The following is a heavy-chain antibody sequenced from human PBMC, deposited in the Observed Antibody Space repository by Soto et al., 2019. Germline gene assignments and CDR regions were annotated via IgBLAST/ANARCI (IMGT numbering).Heavy chain of an antibody. CDR1: GFTSRSFT. J-gene: IGHJ5*02. Sequence: GASLKISCAASGFTSRSFTMNWVRQAPGKGLEWVSTISSTSAYIYYTDALRGRFTISRDNAKNSLHLQMNSLRAADTAVYYCTRDASRDSSARGWFDPWGPGTLVTV. CDR2: ISSTSAYI. V-gene: IGHV3-21*01. CDR3: TRDASRDSSARGWFDP. D-gene: IGHD6-13*01.